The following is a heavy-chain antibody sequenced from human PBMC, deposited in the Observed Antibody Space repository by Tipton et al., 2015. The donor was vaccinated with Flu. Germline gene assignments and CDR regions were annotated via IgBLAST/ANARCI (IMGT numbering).Heavy chain of an antibody. CDR3: ARDEGVVNYYFGMDV. CDR2: IWYDGSNI. Sequence: VQLVQSGGGGVQPERSLRLSSKASGFDFSVYGMHWVRQAPGKGLECVAVIWYDGSNIQYADSVKGRFTISRDNSKNTLYLQMNGLRAEDTAVYYCARDEGVVNYYFGMDVWGQLTTVTVSS. V-gene: IGHV3-33*01. J-gene: IGHJ6*02. CDR1: GFDFSVYG.